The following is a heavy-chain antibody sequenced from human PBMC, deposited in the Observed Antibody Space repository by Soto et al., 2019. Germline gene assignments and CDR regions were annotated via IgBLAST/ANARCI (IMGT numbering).Heavy chain of an antibody. CDR2: ISYDGSNK. Sequence: GGSLRLSCAASGFTFSSYAMHWFRQAPGKGLEWVAVISYDGSNKYYADSVKGRFTISRDNSKNTLYLQMNSLRAEDTAVYYCARGVAAAGNDYWGQGTLVTVSS. J-gene: IGHJ4*02. CDR1: GFTFSSYA. CDR3: ARGVAAAGNDY. D-gene: IGHD6-13*01. V-gene: IGHV3-30-3*01.